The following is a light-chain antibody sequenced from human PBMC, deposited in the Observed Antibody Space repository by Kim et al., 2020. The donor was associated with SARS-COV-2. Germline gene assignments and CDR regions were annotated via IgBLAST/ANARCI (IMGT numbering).Light chain of an antibody. CDR3: QQYYSTPQT. Sequence: DIVMTQSPDSLAVSLGERATINCKSSQSVLYSPNNKNYLAWYQQKPRQPPRLLIYWASTRESGVPDRFSGSGSGTDFTLTISSLQAEDVAVYYCQQYYSTPQTFGQGTKVDIK. V-gene: IGKV4-1*01. CDR1: QSVLYSPNNKNY. J-gene: IGKJ1*01. CDR2: WAS.